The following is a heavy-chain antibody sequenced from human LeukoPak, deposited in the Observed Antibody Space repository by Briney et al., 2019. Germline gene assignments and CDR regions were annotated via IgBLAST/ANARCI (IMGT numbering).Heavy chain of an antibody. V-gene: IGHV4-39*07. Sequence: SETLSLTCTVSDGSISSYYWGWIRQPPGKGLEWIGSIYYSGSTYYNPSLKSRVTISVDTSKNQFSLKLSSVTAADTAVYYCARHCSSTSCSYYYYYYGMDVWGQGTTVTVSS. CDR1: DGSISSYY. CDR2: IYYSGST. J-gene: IGHJ6*02. D-gene: IGHD2-2*01. CDR3: ARHCSSTSCSYYYYYYGMDV.